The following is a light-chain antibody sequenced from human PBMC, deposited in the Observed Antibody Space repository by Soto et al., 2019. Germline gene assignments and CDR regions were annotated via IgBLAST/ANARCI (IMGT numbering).Light chain of an antibody. V-gene: IGKV1-5*03. CDR1: QSISSW. CDR2: KAS. J-gene: IGKJ1*01. CDR3: QQYNTYWT. Sequence: IHMTHSPSALSASLVYRCTITCRASQSISSWLAWYQHKPGKAPKLLIYKASDLESGVPSRFSGSGSGTEFTLTISSLQPDDFATYYCQQYNTYWTFGQGTKVDIK.